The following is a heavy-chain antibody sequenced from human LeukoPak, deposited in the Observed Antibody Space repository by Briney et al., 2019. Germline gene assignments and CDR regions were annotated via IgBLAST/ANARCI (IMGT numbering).Heavy chain of an antibody. J-gene: IGHJ5*02. CDR1: GFTFSSYG. Sequence: GGSLRLSCAASGFTFSSYGMHWVRQAPGKGLEWVAFIRYDGSNKYYADSVKGRFTISRDNSKNTLYLQMSSLRAEDTAVYYCARQFSIVWFGSGSPGWFDPWGQGTLVTVSS. CDR2: IRYDGSNK. V-gene: IGHV3-30*02. D-gene: IGHD3-10*01. CDR3: ARQFSIVWFGSGSPGWFDP.